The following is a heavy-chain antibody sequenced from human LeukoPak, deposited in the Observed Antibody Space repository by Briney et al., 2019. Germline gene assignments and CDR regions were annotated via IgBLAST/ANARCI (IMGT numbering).Heavy chain of an antibody. J-gene: IGHJ4*02. CDR3: ARKGVLAAAGTFDY. D-gene: IGHD6-13*01. CDR2: VYSSGST. CDR1: GGSISSYY. V-gene: IGHV4-4*07. Sequence: SETLSLTCTVSGGSISSYYWTWIRQPAGKGLEWIGRVYSSGSTNYNPSLKSRVTMSVDTSKNQFSLRLNSVTAADTAVYYCARKGVLAAAGTFDYWGQGTLVTVYS.